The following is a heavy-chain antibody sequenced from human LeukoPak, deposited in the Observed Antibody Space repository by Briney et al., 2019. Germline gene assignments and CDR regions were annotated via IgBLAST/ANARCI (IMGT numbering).Heavy chain of an antibody. Sequence: GRSLRLSCAASGFTFSDEYMSWIRQAPGKGLEWVSYVSNSGSYTNYADSVKGRFTISRDNAKSSLYLQMNSVRAEDTAVYYCARSRGAGPGAHFDYWGQGTLVTASS. V-gene: IGHV3-11*03. CDR2: VSNSGSYT. CDR3: ARSRGAGPGAHFDY. CDR1: GFTFSDEY. D-gene: IGHD6-19*01. J-gene: IGHJ4*02.